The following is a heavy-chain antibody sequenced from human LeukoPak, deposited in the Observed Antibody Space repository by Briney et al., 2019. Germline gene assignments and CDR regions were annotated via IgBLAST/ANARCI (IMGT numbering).Heavy chain of an antibody. CDR2: IKQDGSEK. D-gene: IGHD5-24*01. J-gene: IGHJ4*02. CDR3: ATSKFAEMATTPLNY. Sequence: QTGGSLRLSCVTSGFTFTNHWMSWVRQAPGKGLEWVANIKQDGSEKYYVDSVKGRFTISRDNAKNSLYLQMNSLRAEDTAVYYCATSKFAEMATTPLNYWGQGTLVTVSS. V-gene: IGHV3-7*01. CDR1: GFTFTNHW.